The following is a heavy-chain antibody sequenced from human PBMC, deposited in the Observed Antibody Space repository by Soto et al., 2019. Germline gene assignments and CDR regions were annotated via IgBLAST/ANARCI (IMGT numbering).Heavy chain of an antibody. D-gene: IGHD3-22*01. CDR2: ISSSSSTI. Sequence: EVQLVESGGGLVQPGGSLRLSCAASGFTFSSYSMNWVRQAPGKGLEWVSYISSSSSTIYYADSVKGRFTISRDNAKNSLYLQLNSLRDEDTAVYYCARSPYYYDSSNYYDYWGQGTLVTVSS. CDR1: GFTFSSYS. CDR3: ARSPYYYDSSNYYDY. J-gene: IGHJ4*02. V-gene: IGHV3-48*02.